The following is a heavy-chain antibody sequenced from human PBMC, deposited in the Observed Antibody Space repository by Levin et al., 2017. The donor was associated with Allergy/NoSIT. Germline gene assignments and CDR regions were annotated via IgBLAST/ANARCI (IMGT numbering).Heavy chain of an antibody. Sequence: SCAASGFTFSSHWMSWVRQAPGKGLEWVANIKHDGIDTYYVDSVKGRFAISRDNAKNSLYLQMNSLRVEDTAVYYCARAMVGYCSGGSCPHDAFDIWGQGTMVTVSS. J-gene: IGHJ3*02. CDR2: IKHDGIDT. CDR1: GFTFSSHW. CDR3: ARAMVGYCSGGSCPHDAFDI. V-gene: IGHV3-7*04. D-gene: IGHD2-15*01.